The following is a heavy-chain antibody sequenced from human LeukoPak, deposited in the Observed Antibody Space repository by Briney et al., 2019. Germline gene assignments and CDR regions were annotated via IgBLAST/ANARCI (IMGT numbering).Heavy chain of an antibody. D-gene: IGHD3-3*01. V-gene: IGHV3-48*01. Sequence: GGSLRLSCAASGFTFSSYSMNWVRQAPGKGLEWVSYISSSSSTIYYADSVKGRFTIPRDNAKNSLYLQMNSLRAEDTAVYYCARDSITIFGVINYWGQGTLVTVSS. CDR3: ARDSITIFGVINY. J-gene: IGHJ4*02. CDR2: ISSSSSTI. CDR1: GFTFSSYS.